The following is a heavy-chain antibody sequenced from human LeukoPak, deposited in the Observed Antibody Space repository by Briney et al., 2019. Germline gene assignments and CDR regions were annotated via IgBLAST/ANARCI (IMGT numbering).Heavy chain of an antibody. Sequence: GASVKVSCKASGYTFTSYDINWVRQATGQGLEWMGWIGTYKGNTNYAQMFQGRDTMTTDTSTSTAYMELKNLKSDDTAVYYCARTPGMVVVKTFYSMDVWGQGTRVTVSS. J-gene: IGHJ6*02. D-gene: IGHD3-22*01. CDR2: IGTYKGNT. CDR3: ARTPGMVVVKTFYSMDV. CDR1: GYTFTSYD. V-gene: IGHV1-18*01.